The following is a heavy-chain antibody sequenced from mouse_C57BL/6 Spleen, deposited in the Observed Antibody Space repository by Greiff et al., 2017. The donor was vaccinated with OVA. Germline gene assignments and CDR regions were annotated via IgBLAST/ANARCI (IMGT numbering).Heavy chain of an antibody. V-gene: IGHV5-17*01. J-gene: IGHJ2*01. CDR1: GFTFSDYG. D-gene: IGHD1-1*01. Sequence: EVKVVESGGGLVKPGGSLKLSCAASGFTFSDYGMHWVRQAPEKGLEWVAYISSGSSTIYYADTVKGRFTISRDNAKNTLFLQMTSLRSEDTAMYYCARGDYYGSSYDYFDYWGKGTTLTVSS. CDR2: ISSGSSTI. CDR3: ARGDYYGSSYDYFDY.